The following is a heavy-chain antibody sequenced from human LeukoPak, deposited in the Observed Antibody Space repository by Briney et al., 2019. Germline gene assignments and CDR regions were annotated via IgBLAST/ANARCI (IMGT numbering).Heavy chain of an antibody. CDR3: AKQGPARIPIVVVTAMAH. Sequence: GGSLRLSCAASGFTFSSYAMCWVRQAPGKGLEWVSAISGSGGSTYYADSVKGRFTISRDNSKNTLYLQMNSLRAEDTAVYYCAKQGPARIPIVVVTAMAHWGQGTLVTVSS. CDR1: GFTFSSYA. CDR2: ISGSGGST. J-gene: IGHJ4*02. V-gene: IGHV3-23*01. D-gene: IGHD2-21*02.